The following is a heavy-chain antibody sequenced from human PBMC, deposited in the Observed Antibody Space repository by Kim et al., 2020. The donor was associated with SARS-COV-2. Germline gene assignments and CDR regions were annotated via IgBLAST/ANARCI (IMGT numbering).Heavy chain of an antibody. Sequence: GGSLRLSCAASGFTFSSYGMHWVRQAPGKGLEWVAVISYDGSNKYYADSVKGRFTISRDNYKNTLYLQMNSLRAEDTAVYYCAREGLTMVRGVITRFDYWGQGTLVTVSS. CDR2: ISYDGSNK. CDR3: AREGLTMVRGVITRFDY. V-gene: IGHV3-33*05. CDR1: GFTFSSYG. J-gene: IGHJ4*02. D-gene: IGHD3-10*01.